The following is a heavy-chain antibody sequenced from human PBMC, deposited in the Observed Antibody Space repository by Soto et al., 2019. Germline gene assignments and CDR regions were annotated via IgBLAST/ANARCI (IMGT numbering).Heavy chain of an antibody. Sequence: GGSLRLSCAASGFTFISYGMHWVRQAPGKGLEWVAIIWYDGINKFYADSVKGRFTISRDNSKSTLYLQMNSLRAEDTAVYYCARGPQALDYWGQGTLVTVSS. J-gene: IGHJ4*02. CDR3: ARGPQALDY. CDR2: IWYDGINK. V-gene: IGHV3-33*01. CDR1: GFTFISYG.